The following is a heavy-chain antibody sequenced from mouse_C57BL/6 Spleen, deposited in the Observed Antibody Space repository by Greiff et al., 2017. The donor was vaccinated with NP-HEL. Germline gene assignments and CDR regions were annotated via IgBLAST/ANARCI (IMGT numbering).Heavy chain of an antibody. CDR3: ARSVYYGNSVFAY. CDR1: GYTFTSYW. V-gene: IGHV1-55*01. D-gene: IGHD2-1*01. CDR2: IYPGSGST. Sequence: QVQLQQPGAEPVKPGASVKMSCKASGYTFTSYWITWVKQRPGQGLEWIGDIYPGSGSTNYKEKFKSKATLTIDASSSTAYMHLSSLTSDDSAVYYCARSVYYGNSVFAYWGQGTLVTVSA. J-gene: IGHJ3*01.